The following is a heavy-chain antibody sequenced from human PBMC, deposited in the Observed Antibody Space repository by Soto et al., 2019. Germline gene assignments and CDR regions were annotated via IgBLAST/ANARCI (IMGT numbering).Heavy chain of an antibody. D-gene: IGHD2-2*01. V-gene: IGHV3-30-3*01. Sequence: HPGGSLRLSCAASGFTFSSYAMHWVRQAPGKGLEWVAVISYDGSNKYYADSVKGRFTISRDNSKNTLYLQMNSLRAEDTAVYYCAIVVVPAAPGGMDVWGQGTTVTVSS. CDR1: GFTFSSYA. CDR3: AIVVVPAAPGGMDV. CDR2: ISYDGSNK. J-gene: IGHJ6*02.